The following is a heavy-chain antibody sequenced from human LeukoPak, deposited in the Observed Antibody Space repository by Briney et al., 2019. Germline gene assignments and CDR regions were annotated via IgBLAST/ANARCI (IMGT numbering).Heavy chain of an antibody. CDR3: ATETIGRHYDY. CDR1: GFTFSSCG. Sequence: GGSLRLACAASGFTFSSCGFNWVRQAPGKGLEWVSSIGPTGTDRYYADSVRGRFTISRDNAKNSMYLQMDSLRDEDTAVYYCATETIGRHYDYWGQGTLLTVSS. J-gene: IGHJ4*02. CDR2: IGPTGTDR. V-gene: IGHV3-21*01. D-gene: IGHD1-14*01.